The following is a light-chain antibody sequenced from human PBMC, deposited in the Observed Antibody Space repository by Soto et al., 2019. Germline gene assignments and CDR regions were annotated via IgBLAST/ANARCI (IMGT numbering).Light chain of an antibody. V-gene: IGKV3-20*01. CDR2: DAS. J-gene: IGKJ5*01. Sequence: EIMLTQSPDTLSLSPGERATLSFRASQSVRSERLAWYQHKRGQAPSLVIFDASSRATGIPERFSGSGSGTDFTLTITRLEPEDFAVYFCQQYDVSPITFGLGTRLEIK. CDR3: QQYDVSPIT. CDR1: QSVRSER.